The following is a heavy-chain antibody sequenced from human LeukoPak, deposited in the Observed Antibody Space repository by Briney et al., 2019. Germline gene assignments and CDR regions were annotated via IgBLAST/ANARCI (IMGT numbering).Heavy chain of an antibody. CDR3: AKGGNDFYYYGLDV. V-gene: IGHV3-30*18. CDR1: GFTFRSYG. D-gene: IGHD1-1*01. Sequence: GGSLRLSCAASGFTFRSYGMHWVRQAPGRGLEWVAVISYDGSNEYYVDPVKGRFNISRDNSKNTLYLQMRSLRVEDTARYYCAKGGNDFYYYGLDVWGQGTTVTVSS. J-gene: IGHJ6*02. CDR2: ISYDGSNE.